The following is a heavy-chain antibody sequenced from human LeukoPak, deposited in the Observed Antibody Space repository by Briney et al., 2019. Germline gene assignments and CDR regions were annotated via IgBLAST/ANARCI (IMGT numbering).Heavy chain of an antibody. D-gene: IGHD3-22*01. CDR3: ARVNPSNSGFYAY. CDR1: GFTFSDYF. Sequence: GGSLRLSCAASGFTFSDYFMSWIRQGPEKGLEWVSCIGPRSDNINYADSVKGRFTVSRDNAKNSVYLQMNSLRAEDTAVYYCARVNPSNSGFYAYWGQGTLVTVSS. J-gene: IGHJ1*01. V-gene: IGHV3-11*04. CDR2: IGPRSDNI.